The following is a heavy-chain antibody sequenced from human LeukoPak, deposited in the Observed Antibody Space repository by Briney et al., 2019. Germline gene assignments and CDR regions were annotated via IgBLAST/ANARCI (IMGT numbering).Heavy chain of an antibody. CDR3: AKDSFDHNGRWDAFDI. Sequence: GGSLRLSCAASGFTVSSNYMSWVRQAPGKGLEWVSVIYSGGATYYADSVKGRFTVSRDNSKSTLYLQMNSLRAEDTAIYYCAKDSFDHNGRWDAFDIWGLGTMVTVSS. J-gene: IGHJ3*02. CDR1: GFTVSSNY. CDR2: IYSGGAT. D-gene: IGHD1-14*01. V-gene: IGHV3-53*01.